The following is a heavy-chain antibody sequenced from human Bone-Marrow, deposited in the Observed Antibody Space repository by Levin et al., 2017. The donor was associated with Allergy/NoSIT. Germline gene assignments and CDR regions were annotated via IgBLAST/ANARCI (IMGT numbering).Heavy chain of an antibody. CDR1: GGSISSNIYY. V-gene: IGHV4-39*01. D-gene: IGHD2-15*01. J-gene: IGHJ4*02. CDR3: ARQRQPEYCSGGSCYSLDY. Sequence: SQTLSLTCTVSGGSISSNIYYWGWIRQPPGKGLEWIGSIYYTGSTYYNPSLKSRVTISVDTSKNQFSLKLSSVTAADTAVYYCARQRQPEYCSGGSCYSLDYWGQGTLVPSPQ. CDR2: IYYTGST.